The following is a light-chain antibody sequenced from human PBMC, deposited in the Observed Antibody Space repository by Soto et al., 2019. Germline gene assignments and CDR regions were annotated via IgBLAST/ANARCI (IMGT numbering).Light chain of an antibody. V-gene: IGLV2-14*01. CDR2: EVT. J-gene: IGLJ2*01. CDR1: SNDVGAYDY. Sequence: QSVLTQPASVSGSPGQSITISCTGTSNDVGAYDYVSWYQQHPGKAPKLIIYEVTYRPSGVSSRFSASKSANTASLTISGLQTEDEADYYCSSYTGSSTLVFGGGTKLTVL. CDR3: SSYTGSSTLV.